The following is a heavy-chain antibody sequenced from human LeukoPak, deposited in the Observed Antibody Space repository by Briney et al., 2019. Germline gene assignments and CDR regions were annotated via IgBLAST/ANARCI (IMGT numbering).Heavy chain of an antibody. D-gene: IGHD2-15*01. Sequence: GGSLRLSCAASGFTFSSYGMHWVRQAPGKGLEWVAVISYDGSNKYYADSVKGRFTISRDNSKNTLYLQMNSLRAEDTAVYYCAKDVVVVAFSSVDYWGQGTLVTVSS. CDR1: GFTFSSYG. CDR3: AKDVVVVAFSSVDY. V-gene: IGHV3-30*18. J-gene: IGHJ4*02. CDR2: ISYDGSNK.